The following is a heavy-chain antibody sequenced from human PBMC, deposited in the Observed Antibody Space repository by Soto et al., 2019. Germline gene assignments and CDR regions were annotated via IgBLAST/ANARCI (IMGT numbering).Heavy chain of an antibody. Sequence: GGSLRLSCAASGFTFSSFAMSWVRQAPGKGLDWVSAISGSGGSTYSADSVKGRFTISRDNARNTLYLEMNSLRAEDTALYYCTRDIGGKGAYWGPGTLVTVSS. CDR1: GFTFSSFA. D-gene: IGHD3-10*01. V-gene: IGHV3-23*01. CDR2: ISGSGGST. J-gene: IGHJ4*02. CDR3: TRDIGGKGAY.